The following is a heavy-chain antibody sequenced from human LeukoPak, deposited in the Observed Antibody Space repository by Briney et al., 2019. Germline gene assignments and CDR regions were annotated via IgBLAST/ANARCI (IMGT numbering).Heavy chain of an antibody. J-gene: IGHJ4*02. CDR3: AKDSYYDSSVYYSQIDY. CDR1: GLTFSNYG. D-gene: IGHD3-22*01. CDR2: IRYDGSNK. V-gene: IGHV3-30*02. Sequence: GGSLRLSCAASGLTFSNYGMHWVRQAPGKGLEGVAFIRYDGSNKYYADSVKGRFTISRGNSKNTLYLQMNSLRAEDTAVYYCAKDSYYDSSVYYSQIDYWGQGTLVTVSS.